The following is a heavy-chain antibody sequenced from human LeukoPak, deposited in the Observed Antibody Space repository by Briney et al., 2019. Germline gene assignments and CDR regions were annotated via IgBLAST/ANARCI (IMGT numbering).Heavy chain of an antibody. CDR2: IYYSGST. CDR1: GGSISSYY. D-gene: IGHD3-22*01. V-gene: IGHV4-59*01. Sequence: PSETLSLTCTVSGGSISSYYWSWIRQPPGKGLEWIGYIYYSGSTNYNPSLKSRFTISVDTSKNQFSLKLSSVTAADTAVYYCARHYDSSGYYYLNYWGQGTLVTVSS. J-gene: IGHJ4*02. CDR3: ARHYDSSGYYYLNY.